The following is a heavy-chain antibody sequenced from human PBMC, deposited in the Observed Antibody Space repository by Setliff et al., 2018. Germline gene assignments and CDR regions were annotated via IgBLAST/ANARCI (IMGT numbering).Heavy chain of an antibody. CDR3: AASRAYTGAVEEWFLPKTFDF. D-gene: IGHD3-10*01. CDR2: VYFSGYT. J-gene: IGHJ4*02. V-gene: IGHV4-39*07. Sequence: SETLSLTCTVSGGSISSSSCYWGWIRQPPGKGLEWLGSVYFSGYTYYNPSLSGRVTISIDTSKNQFSLRLTSVTAADAALYYCAASRAYTGAVEEWFLPKTFDFWGQGSPVTVSS. CDR1: GGSISSSSCY.